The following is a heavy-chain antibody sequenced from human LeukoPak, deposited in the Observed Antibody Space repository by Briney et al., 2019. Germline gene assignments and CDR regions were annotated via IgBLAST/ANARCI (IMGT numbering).Heavy chain of an antibody. V-gene: IGHV3-48*02. CDR3: ARSRDDFWSGYYLDY. Sequence: GGSLRLSCAASGFPFSSYIMNWVRPAPGKGREWVSYISSSSSNIYYEDSVKGRFTISRDNAKNSLYLQMNSLRDEDTDVYYCARSRDDFWSGYYLDYWGQGTLVTVSS. D-gene: IGHD3-3*01. CDR1: GFPFSSYI. J-gene: IGHJ4*02. CDR2: ISSSSSNI.